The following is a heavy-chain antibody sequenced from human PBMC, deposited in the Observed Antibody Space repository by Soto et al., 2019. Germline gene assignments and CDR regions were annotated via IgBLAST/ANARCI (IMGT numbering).Heavy chain of an antibody. Sequence: GGSLRLSCAASGFTFSSYGMHWVRQAPGKGLDWVAVILYDGSNKYYADSVKGRFTISRDNSKNTLYLQMTSLRAEDTAVYYCAKDMDVVVVVAATSYGMDVWGQGTTVTVSS. V-gene: IGHV3-30*18. CDR2: ILYDGSNK. CDR1: GFTFSSYG. D-gene: IGHD2-15*01. J-gene: IGHJ6*02. CDR3: AKDMDVVVVVAATSYGMDV.